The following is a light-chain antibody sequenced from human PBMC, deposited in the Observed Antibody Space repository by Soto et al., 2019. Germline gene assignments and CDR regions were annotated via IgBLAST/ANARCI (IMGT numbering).Light chain of an antibody. V-gene: IGLV2-14*01. CDR1: SSDVGGYDY. Sequence: QSVLTQPASVSGSPGQSITISCTGTSSDVGGYDYVSWYQLHPGKAPELMVYEVTNRPSGVSNRFSGSKSGNTASLTISGLQAEDEADYFCSSYSISTAYVFGTGTKVTVL. CDR2: EVT. J-gene: IGLJ1*01. CDR3: SSYSISTAYV.